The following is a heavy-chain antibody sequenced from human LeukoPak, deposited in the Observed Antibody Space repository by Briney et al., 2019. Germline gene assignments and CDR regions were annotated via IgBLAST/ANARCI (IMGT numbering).Heavy chain of an antibody. Sequence: SETLSLTCTVSGGSISSYYWSWIRQPPGKGLEWIGYIYYSGSTNYNPSLKSRVTISVDTSKNQFSLKLSSVTAADTAVYYCARARRLDAFDIWGQGTMVTLSS. CDR2: IYYSGST. CDR1: GGSISSYY. V-gene: IGHV4-59*01. J-gene: IGHJ3*02. CDR3: ARARRLDAFDI.